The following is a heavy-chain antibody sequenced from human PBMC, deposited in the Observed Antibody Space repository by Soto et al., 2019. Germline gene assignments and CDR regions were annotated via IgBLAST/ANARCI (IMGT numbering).Heavy chain of an antibody. D-gene: IGHD2-15*01. CDR1: GGTFSSYT. Sequence: QVQLVQSGAEVKKPGSSVKVSCKASGGTFSSYTISWVRQAPGQGLEWMGRIIPILGIANYAQKFQGRVTITGDKSTSTAYMELSSLRSEDTAVYYCASLGYCSGGSCYYYYYMDVWGKGTTVTVSS. CDR3: ASLGYCSGGSCYYYYYMDV. V-gene: IGHV1-69*02. J-gene: IGHJ6*03. CDR2: IIPILGIA.